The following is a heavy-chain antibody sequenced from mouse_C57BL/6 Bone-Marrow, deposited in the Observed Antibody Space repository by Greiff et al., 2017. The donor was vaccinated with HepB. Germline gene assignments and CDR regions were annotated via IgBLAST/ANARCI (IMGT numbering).Heavy chain of an antibody. Sequence: QVQLQQSGPELVKPGASVKLSCKASGYTFTSYDINWVKQRPGQGLEWIGWIYPRDGSTKYYEKFKGKATLTVDTSSSTAYMELHSLTSEDSAVYFCAKKFPAYYSNYFDYWGQGTTLTVSS. CDR3: AKKFPAYYSNYFDY. CDR1: GYTFTSYD. V-gene: IGHV1-85*01. J-gene: IGHJ2*01. CDR2: IYPRDGST. D-gene: IGHD2-5*01.